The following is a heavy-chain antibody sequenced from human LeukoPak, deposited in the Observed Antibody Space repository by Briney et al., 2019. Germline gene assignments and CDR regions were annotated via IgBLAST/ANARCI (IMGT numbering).Heavy chain of an antibody. CDR1: GGSVSSGSYY. CDR2: IYYSGST. CDR3: ARESNSGSHRRYFDY. Sequence: SETLSLTCTVSGGSVSSGSYYWSWIRQPPGKGLEYIGYIYYSGSTNYNPSLKSRVTISVDTSKNQFSLKLSSVTAADTAVYYCARESNSGSHRRYFDYWGQGTLVTVSS. V-gene: IGHV4-61*01. J-gene: IGHJ4*02. D-gene: IGHD1-26*01.